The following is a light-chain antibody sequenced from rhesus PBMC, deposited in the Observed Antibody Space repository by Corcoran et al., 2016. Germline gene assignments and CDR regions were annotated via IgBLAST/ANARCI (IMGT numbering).Light chain of an antibody. Sequence: DIQMTQSPSSLSASVGDSVTITCRASQAITNDLAWYRQQPGQTPTLLIYEASSLQIGIPSRFSGRGSGTDCTLTISDLQSEDFASYYCQHDYSSPWTFGQGTKVEIK. CDR2: EAS. J-gene: IGKJ1*01. CDR1: QAITND. V-gene: IGKV1-80*01. CDR3: QHDYSSPWT.